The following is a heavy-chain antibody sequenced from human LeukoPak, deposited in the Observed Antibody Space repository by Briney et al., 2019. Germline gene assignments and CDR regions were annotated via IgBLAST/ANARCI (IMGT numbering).Heavy chain of an antibody. CDR1: GGSISSSNW. D-gene: IGHD2-2*01. CDR3: ARATAAVFDY. Sequence: PSETLSLTCAVSGGSISSSNWWSWVRQPPGKGLEWIGSIYYSGSTYYNPSLKSRVTISVDTSKNQFSLKLSSVTAADTAVYYCARATAAVFDYWGQGTLVTVSS. CDR2: IYYSGST. V-gene: IGHV4-4*02. J-gene: IGHJ4*02.